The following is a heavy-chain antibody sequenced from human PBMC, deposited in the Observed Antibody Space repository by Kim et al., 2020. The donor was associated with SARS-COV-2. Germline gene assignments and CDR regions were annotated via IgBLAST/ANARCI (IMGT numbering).Heavy chain of an antibody. CDR3: AREGSYGDYDY. CDR2: ISYDGSNK. CDR1: GFTFSSYA. Sequence: GGSLRLSCAASGFTFSSYAMHWVRQAPGKGLEWVAVISYDGSNKYYADSVKGRFTISRDNSKNTLYLQMNSLRAEDTAVYYCAREGSYGDYDYWGQGTLVTVSS. J-gene: IGHJ4*02. D-gene: IGHD4-17*01. V-gene: IGHV3-30*04.